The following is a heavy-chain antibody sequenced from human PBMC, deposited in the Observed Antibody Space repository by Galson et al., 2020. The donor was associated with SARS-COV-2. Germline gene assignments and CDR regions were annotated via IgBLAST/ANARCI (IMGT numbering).Heavy chain of an antibody. J-gene: IGHJ6*02. V-gene: IGHV3-64D*08. Sequence: TGGSLRLSCSASGFTFSSYAMHWVRQAPGKGLEYVSAISSNGGSTYYADSVKGRFTISRDNSKNTLYLQMSRLRAEDTAVYYCVKDLRITIVGVSMGDYYGRYFCGQGTTGTVCS. D-gene: IGHD3-3*01. CDR1: GFTFSSYA. CDR2: ISSNGGST. CDR3: VKDLRITIVGVSMGDYYGRYF.